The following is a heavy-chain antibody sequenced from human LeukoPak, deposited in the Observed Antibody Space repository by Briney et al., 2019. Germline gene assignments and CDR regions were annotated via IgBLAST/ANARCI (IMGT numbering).Heavy chain of an antibody. D-gene: IGHD6-19*01. J-gene: IGHJ4*02. V-gene: IGHV4-34*01. Sequence: GSLGLSCAASGFTLSCYSMNWVRQPPGKGLEWIGEINHSGSTNYNPSLKSRVTISVDTSKNQFSLKLSSVTAADTAVYYCARVISGWYVVIDYWGQGTLVTVSS. CDR3: ARVISGWYVVIDY. CDR1: GFTLSCYS. CDR2: INHSGST.